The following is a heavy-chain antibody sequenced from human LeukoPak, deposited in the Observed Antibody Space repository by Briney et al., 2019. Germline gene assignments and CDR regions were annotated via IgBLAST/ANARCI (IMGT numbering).Heavy chain of an antibody. CDR3: ARGEVYYYDSSAPMYY. V-gene: IGHV3-30-3*01. J-gene: IGHJ4*02. CDR2: ISYDGSNK. CDR1: GFTFSSYA. D-gene: IGHD3-22*01. Sequence: GRSLRLSCAASGFTFSSYAMHWVRQAPGKGLEWVAVISYDGSNKYYADSVKGRFTISRDNSKNTLYLQMNSLRAEDTAVYYCARGEVYYYDSSAPMYYWGQGTLVTVSS.